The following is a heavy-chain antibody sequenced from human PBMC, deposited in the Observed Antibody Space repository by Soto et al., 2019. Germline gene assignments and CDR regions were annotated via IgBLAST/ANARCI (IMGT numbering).Heavy chain of an antibody. Sequence: SPRLSFAAPGFTFTSFAMSWVRQAPGKGLEWVSAISGSGGSTYYADSVKGRFTISRDNSKNTLYLQMNSLRAEDTDVYYCAKDVGQRWLQYSYWGQGP. J-gene: IGHJ4*02. CDR2: ISGSGGST. CDR1: GFTFTSFA. V-gene: IGHV3-23*01. D-gene: IGHD5-12*01. CDR3: AKDVGQRWLQYSY.